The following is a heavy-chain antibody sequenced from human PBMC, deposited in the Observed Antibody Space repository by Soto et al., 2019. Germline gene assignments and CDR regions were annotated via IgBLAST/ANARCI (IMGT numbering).Heavy chain of an antibody. V-gene: IGHV3-30*18. CDR2: ISYDGSNK. J-gene: IGHJ6*02. CDR3: AKRIYGDPRSAYYYGMDV. Sequence: QVQLVESGGGVVQPGRSLRLSCAASGFTFSSYGMHWVRQAPGKGLEWVAVISYDGSNKYYADSVKGRFTISRDNSKNTLYLQMNRLRTEDTAVYYCAKRIYGDPRSAYYYGMDVWGQGTTVNVSS. CDR1: GFTFSSYG. D-gene: IGHD4-17*01.